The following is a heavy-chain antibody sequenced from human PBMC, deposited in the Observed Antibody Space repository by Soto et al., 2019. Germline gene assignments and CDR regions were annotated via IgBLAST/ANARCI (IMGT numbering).Heavy chain of an antibody. D-gene: IGHD3-22*01. Sequence: ASVKVSCKASGGTFSSYAISWVRQAPGQGLEWMGGIIPIFGTANYAQKFQGRVTITADESTSTAYMELSSLRSEDTAVYYCARDPKGYDSSGYIGPFDYWGQGTLVTVSS. J-gene: IGHJ4*02. CDR2: IIPIFGTA. V-gene: IGHV1-69*13. CDR3: ARDPKGYDSSGYIGPFDY. CDR1: GGTFSSYA.